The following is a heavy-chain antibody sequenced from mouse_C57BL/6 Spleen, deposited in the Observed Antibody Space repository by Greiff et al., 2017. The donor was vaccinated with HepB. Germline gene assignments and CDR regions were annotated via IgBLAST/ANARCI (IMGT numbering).Heavy chain of an antibody. CDR3: AREVEGIDY. CDR2: ISYDGSN. CDR1: GYSITSGYF. Sequence: DVKLQESGPGLVKPSQSLSLTCSVTGYSITSGYFWNWIRQFPGNNLEWMGYISYDGSNNYNPSLKNRISITRDTSKNQFFLKLNSVTTEDTATYYCAREVEGIDYWGQGTTLTVSS. V-gene: IGHV3-6*01. D-gene: IGHD1-1*01. J-gene: IGHJ2*01.